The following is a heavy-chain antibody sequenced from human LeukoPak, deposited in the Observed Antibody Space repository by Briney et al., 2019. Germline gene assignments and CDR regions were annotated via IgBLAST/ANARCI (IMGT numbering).Heavy chain of an antibody. CDR3: ARGSYSSSWKTFDY. J-gene: IGHJ4*02. CDR1: GFSLSSYA. CDR2: TSSSDAGK. D-gene: IGHD6-13*01. V-gene: IGHV3-23*01. Sequence: PGGSLKLSCTVSGFSLSSYALSWVRRAPGKGLEWVSATSSSDAGKYYADSVRGRFTISRDNSKNTLYLQMNSLRADDTAMYYCARGSYSSSWKTFDYWGQGTLVTVSS.